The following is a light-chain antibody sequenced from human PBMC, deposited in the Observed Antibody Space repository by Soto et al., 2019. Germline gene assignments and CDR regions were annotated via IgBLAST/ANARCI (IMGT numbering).Light chain of an antibody. Sequence: DIQMTQSPSTLSASVGDRVTITCQASQDISNYLNWYQQKPGKAPKLLIYDASNLETGVPSRFSGSGSGTEFTLIISSLQSEDFAVYYCQQYNNWLWTFGQGTKVDI. CDR2: DAS. V-gene: IGKV1-33*01. J-gene: IGKJ1*01. CDR3: QQYNNWLWT. CDR1: QDISNY.